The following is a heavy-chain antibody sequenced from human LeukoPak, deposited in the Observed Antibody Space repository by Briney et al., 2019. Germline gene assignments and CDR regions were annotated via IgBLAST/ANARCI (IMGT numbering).Heavy chain of an antibody. J-gene: IGHJ6*02. V-gene: IGHV4-4*07. CDR3: ARDGGPYSSSWNYYYGMDV. Sequence: SETLSLTCTVSGGSISSYYWSWIRQPAGKGLEWIGRIYTSGSTNYNPSLKSRVTMSVDTSKNQFSLKLSSVTAADTAVYYCARDGGPYSSSWNYYYGMDVWGHGTTVTVSS. CDR2: IYTSGST. CDR1: GGSISSYY. D-gene: IGHD6-13*01.